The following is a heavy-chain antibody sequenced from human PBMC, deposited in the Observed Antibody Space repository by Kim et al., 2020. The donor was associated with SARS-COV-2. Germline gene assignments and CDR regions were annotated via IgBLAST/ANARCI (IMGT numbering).Heavy chain of an antibody. CDR3: ARGRRTGRAYYYYGMDV. J-gene: IGHJ6*02. V-gene: IGHV1-3*01. Sequence: FQGRVTITRDTAASTAYMELSSLRSEDTAVYYCARGRRTGRAYYYYGMDVWGQGTTVTVSS. D-gene: IGHD6-6*01.